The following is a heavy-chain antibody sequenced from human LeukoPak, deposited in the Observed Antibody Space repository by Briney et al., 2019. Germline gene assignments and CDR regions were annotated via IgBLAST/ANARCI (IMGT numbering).Heavy chain of an antibody. CDR3: TTITMVRGYDWFDP. J-gene: IGHJ5*02. V-gene: IGHV3-15*01. CDR2: IKSKTDGGTT. CDR1: GFTFSNAW. D-gene: IGHD3-10*01. Sequence: GGSLRLSCAASGFTFSNAWMSWVRQAPGKGLEWVGRIKSKTDGGTTDYAAPVKGRFTISRDDSKNTLYLQMNSLKTEDTAVYYCTTITMVRGYDWFDPWGQGTLVTVSS.